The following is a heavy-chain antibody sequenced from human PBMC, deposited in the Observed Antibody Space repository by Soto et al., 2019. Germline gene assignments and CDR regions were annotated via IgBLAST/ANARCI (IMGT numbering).Heavy chain of an antibody. CDR2: ISSSSSYI. CDR1: GFTFSSYS. CDR3: ARDKGGTRYCSGGSCYPVDY. Sequence: EVQLVESGGGLVKPGGSLRLSCAASGFTFSSYSMNWVRQAPGKGLEWVSSISSSSSYIYYADSVKGRFTISRDNAKNSLYLQMNSLRAKDTAVYYCARDKGGTRYCSGGSCYPVDYWGRGTLVTVSS. J-gene: IGHJ4*02. V-gene: IGHV3-21*01. D-gene: IGHD2-15*01.